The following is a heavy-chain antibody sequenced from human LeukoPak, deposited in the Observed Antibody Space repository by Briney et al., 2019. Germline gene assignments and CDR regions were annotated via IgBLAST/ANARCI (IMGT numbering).Heavy chain of an antibody. J-gene: IGHJ5*02. CDR3: ARGGYYSNGWFDP. CDR1: GFTFSSYW. D-gene: IGHD2-8*01. Sequence: PGGSLRLSCAASGFTFSSYWMHWVRQAPGKGLVWVSRLNSDGSSTNYADSVKGRFTISRDNAKNTLYLQMNSLRAEDTAVYYCARGGYYSNGWFDPWGQGTLVTVSS. V-gene: IGHV3-74*01. CDR2: LNSDGSST.